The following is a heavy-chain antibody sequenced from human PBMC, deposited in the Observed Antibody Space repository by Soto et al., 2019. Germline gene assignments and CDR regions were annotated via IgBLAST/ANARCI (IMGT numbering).Heavy chain of an antibody. V-gene: IGHV4-39*02. CDR1: GGSISSSSYY. CDR2: IYYSGST. J-gene: IGHJ6*02. D-gene: IGHD6-19*01. CDR3: AREIFIPIAVAGTRPTGYYYYGMDV. Sequence: SETLSLTCTVSGGSISSSSYYWGWIRQPPGKGLEWIGSIYYSGSTYYNPSLKSRVTISVDTSKNQFSLKLSSVTAADTAVYYCAREIFIPIAVAGTRPTGYYYYGMDVWGQGTTVTVSS.